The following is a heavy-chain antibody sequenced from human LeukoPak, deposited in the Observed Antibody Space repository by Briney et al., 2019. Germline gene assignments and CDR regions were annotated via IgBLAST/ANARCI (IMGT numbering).Heavy chain of an antibody. CDR3: ARSLAVGGTRAY. J-gene: IGHJ4*02. CDR2: INPSGGST. CDR1: GYTFTSYY. Sequence: ASVKVSCKASGYTFTSYYMHWVRQAPGQGLEWMGIINPSGGSTSYAQKFQGGVTMTRDTSTSTVYMELSSLRSEDTAVYYCARSLAVGGTRAYWGQGTLVTVSS. D-gene: IGHD6-19*01. V-gene: IGHV1-46*01.